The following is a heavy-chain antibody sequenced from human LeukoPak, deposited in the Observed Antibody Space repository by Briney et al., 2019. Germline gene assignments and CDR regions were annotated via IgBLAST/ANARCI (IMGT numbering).Heavy chain of an antibody. V-gene: IGHV4-39*02. D-gene: IGHD3-10*01. J-gene: IGHJ4*02. Sequence: PSETLSLTCTVSGGFISVSTHFWGWIRQPPGKRLEWIGSISYSGSTYFNPSLKSRVTISVGTSKNQFSLKLTSVTAADTAVYYCARDYLADYWGQGTLVTVSS. CDR3: ARDYLADY. CDR1: GGFISVSTHF. CDR2: ISYSGST.